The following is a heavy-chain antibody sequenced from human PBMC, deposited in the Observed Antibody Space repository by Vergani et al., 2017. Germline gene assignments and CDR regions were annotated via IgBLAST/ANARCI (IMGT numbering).Heavy chain of an antibody. D-gene: IGHD2-15*01. J-gene: IGHJ5*02. CDR3: ARGELLGYCSGGSCHGWFDP. Sequence: QVQLQQWGAGLLKPSETLSLTCAVYGGYFSGYYWSWIRPPPGKGLEWIGEINHSGSTNYNPSLKSRVTISVDTSKNQFSLKLSSVTAADTAVDYCARGELLGYCSGGSCHGWFDPWGQGTLVTVSS. V-gene: IGHV4-34*01. CDR1: GGYFSGYY. CDR2: INHSGST.